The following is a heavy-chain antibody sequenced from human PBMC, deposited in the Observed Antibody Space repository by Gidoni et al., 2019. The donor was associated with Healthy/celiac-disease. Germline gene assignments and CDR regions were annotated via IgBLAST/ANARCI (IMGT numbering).Heavy chain of an antibody. CDR3: ARLGSLRFLEWLWGYGMDV. J-gene: IGHJ6*02. V-gene: IGHV4-39*01. Sequence: QLQLQESGPGLVKPSETLSLTCTVSGGSISSSSYYWGWIRQPPGKGLEWMGSIYYSGSTYYNPSLKSRVTISVDTSKNQFSLKLSSVTAADTAVYYCARLGSLRFLEWLWGYGMDVWGQGTTVTVSS. CDR1: GGSISSSSYY. D-gene: IGHD3-3*01. CDR2: IYYSGST.